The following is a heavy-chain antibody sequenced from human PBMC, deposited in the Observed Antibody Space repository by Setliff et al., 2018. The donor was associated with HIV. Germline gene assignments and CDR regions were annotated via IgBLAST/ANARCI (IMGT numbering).Heavy chain of an antibody. CDR3: ARVHSQGAAAATGYFQH. Sequence: ASVKVSCKASGYTFTGYYMHWVRQAPGQGLEWMGRINPNSGGTNYAQKFQGRVTMTRDTSISTAYMELSRLRSDDTAVYYCARVHSQGAAAATGYFQHWGQGTLVTVSS. V-gene: IGHV1-2*06. D-gene: IGHD6-13*01. CDR1: GYTFTGYY. CDR2: INPNSGGT. J-gene: IGHJ1*01.